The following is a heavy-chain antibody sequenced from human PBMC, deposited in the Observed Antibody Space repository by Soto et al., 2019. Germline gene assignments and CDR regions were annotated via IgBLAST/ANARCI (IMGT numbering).Heavy chain of an antibody. D-gene: IGHD1-1*01. CDR2: ISSSSSYI. Sequence: EVQLVESGGGLVKPGGSLKLSCAASGFTFSSYSMNWVRQAPGKGLEWVSSISSSSSYIYYADSVKGRFTISRHNAKNSLYLQMNSLRAEDTAVYYCARVRTGIYFDYWRQGTLLTVSS. CDR1: GFTFSSYS. J-gene: IGHJ4*02. V-gene: IGHV3-21*01. CDR3: ARVRTGIYFDY.